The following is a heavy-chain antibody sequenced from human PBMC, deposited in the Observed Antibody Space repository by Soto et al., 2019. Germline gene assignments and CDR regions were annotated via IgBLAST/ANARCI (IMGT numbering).Heavy chain of an antibody. V-gene: IGHV3-30-3*01. CDR2: ISYDGSNK. D-gene: IGHD4-17*01. J-gene: IGHJ6*02. CDR3: AREVTTSYYYYGLDV. Sequence: GGSLRLSCAASGFTFSSYAMHWVRQAPGKGLEWVAVISYDGSNKYYADSVKGRFTISRDNSKNTLYLQMNSLRAEDTAVYYCAREVTTSYYYYGLDVWGQGTTVTVSS. CDR1: GFTFSSYA.